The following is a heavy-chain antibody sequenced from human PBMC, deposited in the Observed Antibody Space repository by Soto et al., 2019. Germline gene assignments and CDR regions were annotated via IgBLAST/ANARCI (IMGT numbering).Heavy chain of an antibody. CDR1: GFRFSSYG. J-gene: IGHJ4*02. V-gene: IGHV3-30*18. Sequence: GGSLRVSCAASGFRFSSYGMHWVRQAPGKGLEWVALTSNDGSNEYYADPVKGRFTISRDNSKNTLYLQMDRLRVEDTARYFCVKEIVAGAYVETSAFDFWGQGTLVTVSS. D-gene: IGHD3-22*01. CDR2: TSNDGSNE. CDR3: VKEIVAGAYVETSAFDF.